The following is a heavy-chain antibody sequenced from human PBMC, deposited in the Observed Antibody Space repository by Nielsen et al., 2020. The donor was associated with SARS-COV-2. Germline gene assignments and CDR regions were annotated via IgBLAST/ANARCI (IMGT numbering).Heavy chain of an antibody. CDR3: ARVPPQWLEFDY. Sequence: GGSLRLSCAASGFTFSSYEMNWVRQAPGKGLEWVSYISSSGSTIYYADSVKGRFTISRDNAKNSLYLQMNSLRAEDTAVYYCARVPPQWLEFDYWGQGTLVTVSS. J-gene: IGHJ4*02. D-gene: IGHD6-19*01. CDR2: ISSSGSTI. V-gene: IGHV3-48*03. CDR1: GFTFSSYE.